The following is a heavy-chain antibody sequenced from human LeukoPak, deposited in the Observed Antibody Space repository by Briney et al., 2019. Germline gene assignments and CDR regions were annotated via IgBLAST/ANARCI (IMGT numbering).Heavy chain of an antibody. CDR3: ARGVEGYYDSSGYPPSPTYYFDY. V-gene: IGHV3-30*04. CDR1: GFTFSSYA. Sequence: GRSLRLSCAASGFTFSSYAMHWVRQAPGKGLEWVAVISYDGSNKYYADSVKGRSTISRDNSKNTLYLQMNSLRAEDTAVYYCARGVEGYYDSSGYPPSPTYYFDYWGQGTLVTVSS. J-gene: IGHJ4*02. D-gene: IGHD3-22*01. CDR2: ISYDGSNK.